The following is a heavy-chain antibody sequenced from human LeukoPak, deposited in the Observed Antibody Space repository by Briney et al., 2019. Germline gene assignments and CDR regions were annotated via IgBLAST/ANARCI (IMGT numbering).Heavy chain of an antibody. CDR2: IYHSGST. Sequence: SQTLSLTCAVSGGSISSGGYSWSWIRQPPGKGLEWIGNIYHSGSTYYNPSLKSRVTISVDRSKNQFSLKLNSVTAADTAVYYCARGGLELDYWGQGTLVTVSS. CDR1: GGSISSGGYS. D-gene: IGHD1-7*01. J-gene: IGHJ4*02. V-gene: IGHV4-30-2*01. CDR3: ARGGLELDY.